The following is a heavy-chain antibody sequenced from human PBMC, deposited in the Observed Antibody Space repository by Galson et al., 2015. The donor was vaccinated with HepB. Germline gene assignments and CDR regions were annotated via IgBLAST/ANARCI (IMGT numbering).Heavy chain of an antibody. Sequence: SVKVSCKASGYTFTSYYMHWVRQAPGQGLEWMGIINPSGGSTSYAQKFQGRVTMTGDTSTSTVYMELSSLRSEDTAVYYCARAYCGGDCYAPRGRADYYYYGMDVWGQGTTVTVSS. CDR1: GYTFTSYY. J-gene: IGHJ6*02. D-gene: IGHD2-21*02. CDR2: INPSGGST. V-gene: IGHV1-46*03. CDR3: ARAYCGGDCYAPRGRADYYYYGMDV.